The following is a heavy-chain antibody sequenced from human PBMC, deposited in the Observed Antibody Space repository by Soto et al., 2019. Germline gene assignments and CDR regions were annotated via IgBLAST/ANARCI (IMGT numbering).Heavy chain of an antibody. V-gene: IGHV3-30-3*01. CDR3: ARDGDIVVVPAARLAPYYFDY. Sequence: QPGGSLRLSCAASGFTFSSYAMHWVRQAPGKGLEWVAVISYDGSNKYYADSVKGRFTISRDNSKNTLYLQMNSLRAEDTAVYYCARDGDIVVVPAARLAPYYFDYWGQGTLVTVSS. CDR1: GFTFSSYA. D-gene: IGHD2-2*01. CDR2: ISYDGSNK. J-gene: IGHJ4*02.